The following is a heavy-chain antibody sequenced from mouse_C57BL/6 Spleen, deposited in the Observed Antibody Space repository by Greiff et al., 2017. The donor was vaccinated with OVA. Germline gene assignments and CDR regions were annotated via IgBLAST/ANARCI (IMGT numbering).Heavy chain of an antibody. V-gene: IGHV1-52*01. Sequence: QVHVKQPGAELVRPGSSVKLSCKASGYTFTSYWMHWVKQRPIQGLEWIGNIDPSDSETHYNQKFKDKATLTVDKSSSTAYMQLSSLTSEDSAVYYCARRASSYWYFDVWGTGTTVTVSS. CDR2: IDPSDSET. CDR1: GYTFTSYW. CDR3: ARRASSYWYFDV. J-gene: IGHJ1*03. D-gene: IGHD1-1*01.